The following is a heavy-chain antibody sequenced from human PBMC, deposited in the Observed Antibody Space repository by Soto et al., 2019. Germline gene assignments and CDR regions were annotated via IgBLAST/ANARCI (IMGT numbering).Heavy chain of an antibody. D-gene: IGHD5-12*01. V-gene: IGHV3-74*01. CDR1: GFTFSSYG. CDR2: IKSEGGGV. Sequence: GSLRLSCAASGFTFSSYGMHWVRLVPGKGLEWVARIKSEGGGVSYADSVKGRFTISRDNAKNTVYLQMKSLRVEDTSTYYCARGRRAYSGHDQGYFDYWGQGALVTV. J-gene: IGHJ4*02. CDR3: ARGRRAYSGHDQGYFDY.